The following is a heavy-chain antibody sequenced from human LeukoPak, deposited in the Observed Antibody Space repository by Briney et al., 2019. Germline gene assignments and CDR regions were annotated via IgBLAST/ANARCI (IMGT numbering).Heavy chain of an antibody. J-gene: IGHJ2*01. CDR1: GFTFSDYF. CDR2: IYSGGST. CDR3: ARAAYYYDSSGNYRNWYFDL. Sequence: GGSLRLSCAASGFTFSDYFMSWIRQAPGKGLEWVSVIYSGGSTYYADSVKGRFTISRDNSKNTLYLQMNSLRDEDTAVYYCARAAYYYDSSGNYRNWYFDLWGRGTLVTVSS. V-gene: IGHV3-66*01. D-gene: IGHD3-22*01.